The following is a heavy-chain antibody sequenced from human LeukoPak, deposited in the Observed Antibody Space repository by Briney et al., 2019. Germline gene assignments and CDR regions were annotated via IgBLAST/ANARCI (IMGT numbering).Heavy chain of an antibody. CDR3: TVAYSSGWADY. CDR2: IKSKTDGGTT. V-gene: IGHV3-15*07. CDR1: GFTFSNAW. D-gene: IGHD6-19*01. Sequence: AGGSLRLSCAASGFTFSNAWMNWVRQAPGKGLEWVGRIKSKTDGGTTDYAAPVKGRFTISRDDSTNTLYLQMNSLKTEDTAVYYCTVAYSSGWADYWGQGTLVTVSS. J-gene: IGHJ4*02.